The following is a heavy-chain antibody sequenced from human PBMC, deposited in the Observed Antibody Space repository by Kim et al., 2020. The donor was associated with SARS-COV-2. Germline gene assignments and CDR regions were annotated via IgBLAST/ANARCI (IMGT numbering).Heavy chain of an antibody. V-gene: IGHV7-4-1*02. CDR2: INTNTGNP. D-gene: IGHD5-18*01. CDR3: ARDLFGDSQGPTRNDY. J-gene: IGHJ4*02. CDR1: GYTFTSYA. Sequence: ASVKVSCKASGYTFTSYAMNWVRQAPGQGLEWMGWINTNTGNPKYAQGFTGRVVFSSDTSVSTAYLQLSSLKAEDTAVYYCARDLFGDSQGPTRNDYWGQGTLVTVSS.